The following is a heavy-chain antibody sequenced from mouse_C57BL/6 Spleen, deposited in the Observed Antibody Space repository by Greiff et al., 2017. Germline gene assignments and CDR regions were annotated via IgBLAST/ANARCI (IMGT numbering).Heavy chain of an antibody. D-gene: IGHD3-2*02. CDR3: ASYSSGHAWFAY. V-gene: IGHV1-9*01. Sequence: QVQLQQSGAELMKPGASVKLSCKATGYTFTGYWIEWVKQRPGHGLEWIGEILPGSGSTNYNEKFKGKATFTADTSSNTAYMQLSSLTTEVSAIYYCASYSSGHAWFAYWGQGTLVTVSA. CDR1: GYTFTGYW. J-gene: IGHJ3*01. CDR2: ILPGSGST.